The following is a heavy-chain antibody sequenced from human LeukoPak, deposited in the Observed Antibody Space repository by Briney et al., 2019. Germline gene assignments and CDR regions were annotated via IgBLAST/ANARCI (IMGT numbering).Heavy chain of an antibody. CDR3: ARHAAFADYQSHLTHFDY. Sequence: SETLSLTCTVSAGSISSYYWSWIRQPAGKGLEWIGRIYTSGSTNYNPSLKSRVTMSVDTSKNHFSLKLSSVTAADTALYYCARHAAFADYQSHLTHFDYWGQGTLVTVSS. CDR1: AGSISSYY. V-gene: IGHV4-4*07. D-gene: IGHD4/OR15-4a*01. CDR2: IYTSGST. J-gene: IGHJ4*02.